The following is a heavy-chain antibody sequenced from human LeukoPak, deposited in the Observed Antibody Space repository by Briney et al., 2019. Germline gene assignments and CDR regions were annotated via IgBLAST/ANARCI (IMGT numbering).Heavy chain of an antibody. Sequence: GGSLRLSCAASGFTFDDYAMHWVRQAPGKGLEWVSGISWNSGSIGYADSVKGRFTISRDNAKNSLYLQMNSLRAEDTALYYCAKSIPHWGIDYWGQGTLVTVSS. CDR1: GFTFDDYA. J-gene: IGHJ4*02. CDR3: AKSIPHWGIDY. V-gene: IGHV3-9*01. D-gene: IGHD7-27*01. CDR2: ISWNSGSI.